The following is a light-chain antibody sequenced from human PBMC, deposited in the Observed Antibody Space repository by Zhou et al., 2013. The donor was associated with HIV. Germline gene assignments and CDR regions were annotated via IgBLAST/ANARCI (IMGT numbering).Light chain of an antibody. Sequence: DIQMTQSPSSLSASVGDRVTITCRTRVSIRTFLNWYQQKPGKTPDLLIYDASNLQSGIPSRFNGSGSGTDFTLTINNLRPEDSATYYCQQGYSVPLSFGGGTKVQIK. CDR1: VSIRTF. CDR2: DAS. CDR3: QQGYSVPLS. V-gene: IGKV1-39*01. J-gene: IGKJ4*01.